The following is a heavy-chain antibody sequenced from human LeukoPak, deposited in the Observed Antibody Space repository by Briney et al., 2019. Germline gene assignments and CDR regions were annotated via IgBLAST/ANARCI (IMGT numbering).Heavy chain of an antibody. J-gene: IGHJ6*02. V-gene: IGHV4-31*03. CDR1: GDSISSGGHY. Sequence: PSETLSLTCTVSGDSISSGGHYWSWIRQHPGKGPEWIGYIYYSGSTYYNPSLKSRVTISVDTSKNQFSLKLSSVTAADTAVYYCARDSITMVRGPPYGMDVWGQGTTVTVSS. CDR2: IYYSGST. CDR3: ARDSITMVRGPPYGMDV. D-gene: IGHD3-10*01.